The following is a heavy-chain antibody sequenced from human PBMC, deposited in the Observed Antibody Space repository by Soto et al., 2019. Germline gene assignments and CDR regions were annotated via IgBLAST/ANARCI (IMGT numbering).Heavy chain of an antibody. CDR2: IIPILGIA. D-gene: IGHD1-26*01. CDR1: GGTFSSYT. V-gene: IGHV1-69*08. CDR3: ARDVGQDAFDI. J-gene: IGHJ3*02. Sequence: QVQLVQSGAEVKKPGSSVKVSCKASGGTFSSYTISWVRQAPGQGLEWMGRIIPILGIANYAQKFQGRVTITAEKSTSTAYMELSSLRSEDTAVYYCARDVGQDAFDIWGQVTMVTVSS.